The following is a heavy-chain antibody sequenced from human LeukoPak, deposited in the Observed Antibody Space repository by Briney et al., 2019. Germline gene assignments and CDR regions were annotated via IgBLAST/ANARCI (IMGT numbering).Heavy chain of an antibody. D-gene: IGHD3-22*01. CDR2: IIPIFGTA. V-gene: IGHV1-69*05. Sequence: SVKVSCKASGGTFSSYAISWVRQAPGQGLEWMGGIIPIFGTANYAQKFQGRVTITTDESTSTAYMELCSLRSEDTAVYYCAREDRYYYDSSGYYQHWGQGTLVTVSS. J-gene: IGHJ1*01. CDR3: AREDRYYYDSSGYYQH. CDR1: GGTFSSYA.